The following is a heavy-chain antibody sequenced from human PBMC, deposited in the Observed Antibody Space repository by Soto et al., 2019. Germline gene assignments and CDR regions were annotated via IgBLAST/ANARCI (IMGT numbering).Heavy chain of an antibody. CDR1: GFTFSSYA. D-gene: IGHD2-15*01. CDR3: ARDLGDIVVVVAATNGMDV. J-gene: IGHJ6*02. CDR2: ISYDGSNK. Sequence: QVQLVESGGGVVQPGRSLRLSCAASGFTFSSYAMHWVRQAPGKGLEWVAVISYDGSNKYYADSVKGRFTISRDNSKNTLYLQMNSRRAEDTAVYYCARDLGDIVVVVAATNGMDVWGQGTTVTVSS. V-gene: IGHV3-30-3*01.